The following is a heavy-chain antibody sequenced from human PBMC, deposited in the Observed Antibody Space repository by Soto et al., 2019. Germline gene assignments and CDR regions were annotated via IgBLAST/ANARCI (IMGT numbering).Heavy chain of an antibody. CDR3: ARSGFYWYFDL. V-gene: IGHV5-51*01. D-gene: IGHD5-12*01. Sequence: GESLKISCQGFGYDFSSSWIGWVRKMPGQGLEWMGIIYPGASDTRYSPSFQGQVIISADKSISTVFLQWDSLKASDTAMYFCARSGFYWYFDLWGRGTMVTVPS. J-gene: IGHJ2*01. CDR2: IYPGASDT. CDR1: GYDFSSSW.